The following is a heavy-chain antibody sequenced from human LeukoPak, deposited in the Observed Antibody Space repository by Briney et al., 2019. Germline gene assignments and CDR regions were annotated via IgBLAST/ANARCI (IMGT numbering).Heavy chain of an antibody. CDR1: GGSISSGSYY. J-gene: IGHJ4*02. V-gene: IGHV4-61*01. CDR3: ARGPESGGEFDY. CDR2: IYYSGST. D-gene: IGHD3-10*01. Sequence: SQTLSLTCTVSGGSISSGSYYWSWIRQPPGKGLEWIGYIYYSGSTNYNPSLKSRVTISVDTSKNQFSLKLSSVTAADTAVYYCARGPESGGEFDYWGQGTLVTVSS.